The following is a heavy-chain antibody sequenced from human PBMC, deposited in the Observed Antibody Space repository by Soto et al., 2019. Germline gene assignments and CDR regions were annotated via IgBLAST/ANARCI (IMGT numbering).Heavy chain of an antibody. Sequence: PGESLKISCAASGFTFSNYWMSWVRQLPGKGLEWVANMKPDGGEINYVDSVKGRFTISRDNAKNSMSLQMNSLRVEDTAVYYCVRDRGYSSFDYWGQGTPVTVSS. CDR2: MKPDGGEI. V-gene: IGHV3-7*03. D-gene: IGHD4-4*01. CDR3: VRDRGYSSFDY. CDR1: GFTFSNYW. J-gene: IGHJ4*02.